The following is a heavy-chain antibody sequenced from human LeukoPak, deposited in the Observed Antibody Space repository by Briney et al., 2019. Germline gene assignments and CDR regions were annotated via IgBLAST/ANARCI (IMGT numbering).Heavy chain of an antibody. Sequence: GESLKISCKGSGYSFTSYWIGWVRQMPGKGLEWVGIIYPGDSDTRYSPSFQGRVTILADKSISAAYLQWSSLKASDSAVYYCAKTAGYSSGFDAFDMWGQGTMVTVSS. V-gene: IGHV5-51*01. J-gene: IGHJ3*02. D-gene: IGHD6-19*01. CDR3: AKTAGYSSGFDAFDM. CDR2: IYPGDSDT. CDR1: GYSFTSYW.